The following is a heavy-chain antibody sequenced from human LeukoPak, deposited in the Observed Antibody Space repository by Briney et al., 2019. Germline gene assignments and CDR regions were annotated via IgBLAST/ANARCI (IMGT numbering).Heavy chain of an antibody. D-gene: IGHD1-26*01. V-gene: IGHV3-23*01. J-gene: IGHJ4*02. CDR1: GFTFSTYA. CDR3: AKDPPYSNDDY. Sequence: GGSLRLSCGALGFTFSTYAMTWVRQAPGKGLEWVSGISGSGDSTRYADSVKGRFTISRDNSKNTVYLEMDSLRAEDTAVYYCAKDPPYSNDDYWGQGTLVTVSS. CDR2: ISGSGDST.